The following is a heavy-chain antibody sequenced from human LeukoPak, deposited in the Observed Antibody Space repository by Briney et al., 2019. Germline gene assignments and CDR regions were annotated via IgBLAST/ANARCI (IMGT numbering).Heavy chain of an antibody. J-gene: IGHJ3*02. D-gene: IGHD6-19*01. V-gene: IGHV5-51*01. CDR3: ASQVAGMSVLVDAFDI. CDR2: IYPGDSDT. CDR1: GYSFTSYW. Sequence: GESLKISCKGSGYSFTSYWIGWVGQMPGKGLEWMGIIYPGDSDTRYSPSLQGQVTISADKSISTAYLQWSSLKASHTAMYYCASQVAGMSVLVDAFDIWGQGTMVTVSS.